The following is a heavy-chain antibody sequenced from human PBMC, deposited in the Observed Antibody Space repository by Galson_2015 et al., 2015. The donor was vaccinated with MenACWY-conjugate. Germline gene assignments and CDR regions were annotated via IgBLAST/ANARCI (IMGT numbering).Heavy chain of an antibody. D-gene: IGHD5-18*01. Sequence: SLRLSCAASEFTFNSHWMSWVRQAPGKGLEWVSYISSSSSTIYYADSVKGRFTISRGNAKNSLYLQMNTLRDEDTAVYYCARVPGYSYGYYDWWGQGTLVTVSS. V-gene: IGHV3-48*02. CDR2: ISSSSSTI. CDR1: EFTFNSHW. J-gene: IGHJ4*02. CDR3: ARVPGYSYGYYDW.